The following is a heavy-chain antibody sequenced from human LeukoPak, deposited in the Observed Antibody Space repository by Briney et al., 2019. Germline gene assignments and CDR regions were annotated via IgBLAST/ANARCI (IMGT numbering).Heavy chain of an antibody. CDR2: ISAYNGNT. V-gene: IGHV1-18*01. CDR1: GYTFTIYG. CDR3: AREDSRGDKGLLYFDL. J-gene: IGHJ2*01. Sequence: ASVKVSCKASGYTFTIYGISWVRQAPGQGLEWMGWISAYNGNTNHAQKFQGRVTMTTDTSTSTAHMELRSLRSDDTAIYYCAREDSRGDKGLLYFDLWGRGTLVTVSS. D-gene: IGHD2-21*02.